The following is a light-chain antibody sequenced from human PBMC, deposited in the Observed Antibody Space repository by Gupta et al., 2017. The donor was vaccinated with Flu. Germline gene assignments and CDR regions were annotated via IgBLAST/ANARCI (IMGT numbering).Light chain of an antibody. Sequence: QSVLTQPPSVSGAPGQRVTISCTASSPNTGTGYDVNWYQQLPGTAPKLLVYANSDRPSGVPDRFSGSKSDISSSLASTGLQAEDEADYYCQSYDRSLNSYGFGSGTKVTVL. CDR2: ANS. J-gene: IGLJ1*01. CDR1: SPNTGTGYD. CDR3: QSYDRSLNSYG. V-gene: IGLV1-40*01.